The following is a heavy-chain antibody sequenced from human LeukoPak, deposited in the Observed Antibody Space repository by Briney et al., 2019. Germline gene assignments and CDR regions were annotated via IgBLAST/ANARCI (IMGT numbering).Heavy chain of an antibody. V-gene: IGHV4-34*01. J-gene: IGHJ5*02. CDR3: AGDCSSTSCYSTGFDP. Sequence: SETLSLTCAVYGGSFSGYYWSWLRQPPGRGLEWLGEINHSGSTNYNPSLKSRVTISVDTSKTQFSLKLSSVTAADTAVYYCAGDCSSTSCYSTGFDPWGQGTLVTVSS. CDR2: INHSGST. CDR1: GGSFSGYY. D-gene: IGHD2-2*01.